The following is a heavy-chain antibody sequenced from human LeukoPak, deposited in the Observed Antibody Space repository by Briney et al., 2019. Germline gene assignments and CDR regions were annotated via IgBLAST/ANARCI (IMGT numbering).Heavy chain of an antibody. J-gene: IGHJ4*02. Sequence: SETLSLTCTVSGGSISSGSYYWSWIRQPAGKGLEWIGRIYTSGSTNYNPSLKSRVTISVDTSKNQYSLKLSSVTAADTAVYYCARGPPYYDILTGQDYWGQGTLVTVSS. CDR3: ARGPPYYDILTGQDY. D-gene: IGHD3-9*01. CDR1: GGSISSGSYY. V-gene: IGHV4-61*02. CDR2: IYTSGST.